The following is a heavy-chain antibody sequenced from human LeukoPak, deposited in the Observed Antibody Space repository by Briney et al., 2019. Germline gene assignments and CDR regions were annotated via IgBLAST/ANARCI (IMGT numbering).Heavy chain of an antibody. CDR3: ARSYDSSGYYYYGMDV. D-gene: IGHD3-22*01. CDR2: IYCNGNT. V-gene: IGHV4-59*01. CDR1: GGSTSSYY. J-gene: IGHJ6*02. Sequence: SETLSLTCTVTGGSTSSYYWSWIRQPPGKGLEWIGYIYCNGNTDYNPSLKSRVTISVDTSKNQFSLKLSSVTAADTAVYYCARSYDSSGYYYYGMDVWGQGTTVTVSS.